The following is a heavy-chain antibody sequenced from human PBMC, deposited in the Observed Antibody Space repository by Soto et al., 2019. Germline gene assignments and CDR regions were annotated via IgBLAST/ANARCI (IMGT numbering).Heavy chain of an antibody. D-gene: IGHD2-2*01. CDR1: GFAFTHVW. J-gene: IGHJ3*02. Sequence: EVQLLESGGDLAEPGGSLRLSCAASGFAFTHVWMTWVRQAPGRGLEWVGRIKRKIDGETTNYAAPVKGRFTISRDDSKNTLYRQRNSLKTDDSAVYYGAAERYCSSNTCPGAFDMWGQGTTV. V-gene: IGHV3-15*01. CDR3: AAERYCSSNTCPGAFDM. CDR2: IKRKIDGETT.